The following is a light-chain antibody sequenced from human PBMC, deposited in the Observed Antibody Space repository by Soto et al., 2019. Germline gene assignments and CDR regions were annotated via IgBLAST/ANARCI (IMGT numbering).Light chain of an antibody. CDR3: HQYGSSPQT. CDR2: GAS. V-gene: IGKV3-20*01. Sequence: IVLTQSPGTLSLSPGERATLSCRASQSVSSSYLAWYQQKPGQAPRLLIYGASSRATGIPDRFSGSGSGTDFTLTINSLEHEDFAVYYCHQYGSSPQTFGQGTKVEIK. J-gene: IGKJ1*01. CDR1: QSVSSSY.